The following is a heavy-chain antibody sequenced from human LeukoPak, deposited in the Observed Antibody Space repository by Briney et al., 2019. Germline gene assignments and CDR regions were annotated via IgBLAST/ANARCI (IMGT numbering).Heavy chain of an antibody. V-gene: IGHV4-59*08. D-gene: IGHD3-10*01. J-gene: IGHJ5*02. CDR3: ARLGISVFDP. CDR2: IYYSGST. CDR1: GGSISSYY. Sequence: SETLSLTCTASGGSISSYYWSWIRQPPGKGLEWIGYIYYSGSTNYNPSLKSRVTISVDTSKNQFSLKLSSVTAADTAVYYCARLGISVFDPWGQGTLVTVSS.